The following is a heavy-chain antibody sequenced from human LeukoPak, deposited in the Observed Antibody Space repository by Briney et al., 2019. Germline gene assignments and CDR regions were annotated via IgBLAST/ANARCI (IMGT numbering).Heavy chain of an antibody. CDR3: ARRYYYNLGSFPFDF. J-gene: IGHJ4*02. CDR2: IHNSGTT. Sequence: KSSETLSLTCTVSGGSISSGDYYWSWIRQPPGKGLEWIGEIHNSGTTNYNPSLNSRVTISEDTSKNQIYLNLRSVTAADTAVYYCARRYYYNLGSFPFDFWGQGTLVTVSS. CDR1: GGSISSGDYY. D-gene: IGHD3-10*01. V-gene: IGHV4-61*08.